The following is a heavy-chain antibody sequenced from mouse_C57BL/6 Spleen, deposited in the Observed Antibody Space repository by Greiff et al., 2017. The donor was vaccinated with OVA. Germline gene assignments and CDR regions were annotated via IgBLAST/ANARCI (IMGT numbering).Heavy chain of an antibody. V-gene: IGHV1-26*01. D-gene: IGHD2-1*01. CDR3: ARRGLYGKDAMDY. Sequence: EVQLQQSGPELVKPGASVKISCKASGYTFTDYYMNWVKQSHGKSLEWIGDINPNNGGTSYNQKFKGKATLTVDKSSGTAYMALLSLTSEDSAVYYCARRGLYGKDAMDYWGQGTSVTVSS. CDR1: GYTFTDYY. J-gene: IGHJ4*01. CDR2: INPNNGGT.